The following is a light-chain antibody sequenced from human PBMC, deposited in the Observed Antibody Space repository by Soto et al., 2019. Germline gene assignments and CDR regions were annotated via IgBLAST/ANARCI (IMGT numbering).Light chain of an antibody. V-gene: IGLV2-8*01. Sequence: QSVLTQPPSASGSPGQSVTISCTGTSSDVGGYNYVSWYQQYPGRAPKLMIYEVTNRSSGVPDGFSGSKSGNTDSLTVSGLQADDEADYYCSSYAASNNFYFVFGGGTKLTVL. J-gene: IGLJ3*02. CDR2: EVT. CDR3: SSYAASNNFYFV. CDR1: SSDVGGYNY.